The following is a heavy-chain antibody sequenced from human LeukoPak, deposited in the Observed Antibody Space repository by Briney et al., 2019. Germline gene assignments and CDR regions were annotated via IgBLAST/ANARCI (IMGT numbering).Heavy chain of an antibody. D-gene: IGHD5-24*01. CDR1: GYTFTSYD. CDR2: INPNSGNT. V-gene: IGHV1-8*01. CDR3: ARAGDGYNFDAFDI. Sequence: ASVKVSCKASGYTFTSYDINWVRQATGQGLEWMGWINPNSGNTGYAQKFQGRVTITADKSTSTAYMELSSLRSEDTAVYYCARAGDGYNFDAFDIWGQGTMVTVSS. J-gene: IGHJ3*02.